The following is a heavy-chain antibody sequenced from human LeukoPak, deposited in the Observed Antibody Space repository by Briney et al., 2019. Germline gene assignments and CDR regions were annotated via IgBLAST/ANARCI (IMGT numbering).Heavy chain of an antibody. CDR1: GFTFSSYA. V-gene: IGHV3-30-3*01. D-gene: IGHD2-2*01. Sequence: PGRSLRLSCTASGFTFSSYAMHWVRQAPGKGLEWVSGMTYNGCTKYYADSVKGRFTISRDNSKNTLYLQMNSLRAEDTAVYYCERDDRRGTGIVVLPYEHDTFFYYGRDVWGRGTKVSV. CDR3: ERDDRRGTGIVVLPYEHDTFFYYGRDV. CDR2: MTYNGCTK. J-gene: IGHJ6*02.